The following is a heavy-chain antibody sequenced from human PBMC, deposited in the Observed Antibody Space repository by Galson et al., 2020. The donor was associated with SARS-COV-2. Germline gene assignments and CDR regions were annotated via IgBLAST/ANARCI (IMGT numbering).Heavy chain of an antibody. CDR3: ARGLYYYDSSGSARLDAFDI. Sequence: SETLSLTCTVSGGSVSSGSYYRSWIRQPPGKGLEWIGYIYYSGSTNYNPSLKSRVTISVDTSKNQFSLKLSSVTAADTAVYYCARGLYYYDSSGSARLDAFDIWGQGTMVTVSS. CDR1: GGSVSSGSYY. V-gene: IGHV4-61*01. D-gene: IGHD3-22*01. CDR2: IYYSGST. J-gene: IGHJ3*02.